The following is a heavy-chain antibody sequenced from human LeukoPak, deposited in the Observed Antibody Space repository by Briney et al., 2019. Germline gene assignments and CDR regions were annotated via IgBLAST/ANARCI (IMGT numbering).Heavy chain of an antibody. D-gene: IGHD6-19*01. CDR2: VSAYNGNT. V-gene: IGHV1-18*01. CDR3: ARVDSSGLEFDY. CDR1: GYTFISYG. Sequence: ASVKVSCKASGYTFISYGITWVRQAPGQGLEWMGWVSAYNGNTNYAQKLQGRVTMTTDTSTTTADMELGSLRSDDTAVYYCARVDSSGLEFDYWGQGTLVTVSS. J-gene: IGHJ4*02.